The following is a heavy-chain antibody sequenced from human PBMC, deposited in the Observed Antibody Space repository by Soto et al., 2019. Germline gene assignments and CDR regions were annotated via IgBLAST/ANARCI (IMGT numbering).Heavy chain of an antibody. CDR3: ARSSEAILRFLEWPGPDY. CDR1: GFTFSSYA. J-gene: IGHJ4*02. CDR2: ISYDGSNK. V-gene: IGHV3-30-3*01. Sequence: GGSLRLSCAASGFTFSSYAMHWVRQAPGKGLEWVAVISYDGSNKYYADSVKGRFTISRDNSKNTLYLQMDSLRAEDTAVYYCARSSEAILRFLEWPGPDYWGQGTLVTVSS. D-gene: IGHD3-3*01.